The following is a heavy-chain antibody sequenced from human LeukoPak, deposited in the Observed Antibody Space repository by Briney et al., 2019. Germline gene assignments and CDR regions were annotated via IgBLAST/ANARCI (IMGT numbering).Heavy chain of an antibody. V-gene: IGHV3-53*01. CDR2: IYSGGST. Sequence: GGSLRLSCAASGFTFSSYAMSWVRQAPGKGLEWVSVIYSGGSTYYADSVKGRFTTSRDNSKNTLYLQMNSLRAEDTAVYYCAREVRAAAGKAHRRHNWFDPWGQGTLVTVSS. CDR3: AREVRAAAGKAHRRHNWFDP. CDR1: GFTFSSYA. D-gene: IGHD6-13*01. J-gene: IGHJ5*02.